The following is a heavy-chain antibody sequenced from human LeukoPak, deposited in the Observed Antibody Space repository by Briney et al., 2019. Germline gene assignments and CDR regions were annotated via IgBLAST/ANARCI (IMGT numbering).Heavy chain of an antibody. CDR2: INWNGGSI. Sequence: GGSLRLSCAASGFTFDDYGVSWVRQAPGKGLEWVSGINWNGGSIGYADSVKGRFTISRDNAKNSLYLQMNSLRAEDTALYYCARDRDSSSWPQYFDYWGQGTLVTVSS. V-gene: IGHV3-20*04. J-gene: IGHJ4*02. D-gene: IGHD6-13*01. CDR1: GFTFDDYG. CDR3: ARDRDSSSWPQYFDY.